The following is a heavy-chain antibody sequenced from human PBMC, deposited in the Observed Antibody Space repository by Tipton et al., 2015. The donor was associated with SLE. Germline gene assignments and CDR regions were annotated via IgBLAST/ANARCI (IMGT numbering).Heavy chain of an antibody. Sequence: TLSLTCTVSGGSISSGGHYWTWIRHHPGKGLEWVGYIYYSGSTSYNPSLQSRLTISIDTPKNQFSLRLSSVTAADTAVYYCARDVGEWSSSSGSYGMDVWGQGTTVTAYS. CDR1: GGSISSGGHY. J-gene: IGHJ6*02. CDR3: ARDVGEWSSSSGSYGMDV. D-gene: IGHD6-6*01. V-gene: IGHV4-31*03. CDR2: IYYSGST.